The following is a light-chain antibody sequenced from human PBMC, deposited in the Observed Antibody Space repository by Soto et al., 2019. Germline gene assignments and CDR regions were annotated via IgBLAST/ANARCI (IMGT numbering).Light chain of an antibody. CDR2: AAS. J-gene: IGKJ3*01. CDR3: QQHDHWPPLP. CDR1: QSISTN. V-gene: IGKV3-15*01. Sequence: VMTQSPATLSVSPGEIATLSCRASQSISTNLAWYQQRPGQAPRLLIYAASTRATGVPARFSGSGSGKELTISIRGLLSQDFAVCHCQQHDHWPPLPFGPGNKVEIK.